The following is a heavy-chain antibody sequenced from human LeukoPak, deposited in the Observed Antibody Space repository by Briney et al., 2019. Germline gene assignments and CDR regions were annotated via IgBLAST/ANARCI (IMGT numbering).Heavy chain of an antibody. CDR2: TYHSGSP. D-gene: IGHD3-10*01. CDR3: ARRFGF. V-gene: IGHV4-4*02. Sequence: SGTLSLTCALSGGSIITLNWWSWVRQPPGKGLEWIGETYHSGSPKYNPSLMGRVTISVDKSKSQFSLKLSSVTAADTAVYYCARRFGFWGQGTVVTVSS. CDR1: GGSIITLNW. J-gene: IGHJ4*02.